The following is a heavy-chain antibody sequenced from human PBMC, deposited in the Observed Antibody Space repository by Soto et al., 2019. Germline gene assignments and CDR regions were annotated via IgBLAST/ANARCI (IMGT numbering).Heavy chain of an antibody. D-gene: IGHD5-18*01. J-gene: IGHJ4*02. CDR2: IDPSDSYT. V-gene: IGHV5-10-1*01. CDR1: GYSFTIYW. Sequence: PGESLKISCKGSGYSFTIYWISWVRQRPGKGLEWMGRIDPSDSYTNYSPSFQGHVTISADKSISTAYLQWSSLKASDTAMYYCARHPGYSYGHAMYFDYWGQGTLVTVSS. CDR3: ARHPGYSYGHAMYFDY.